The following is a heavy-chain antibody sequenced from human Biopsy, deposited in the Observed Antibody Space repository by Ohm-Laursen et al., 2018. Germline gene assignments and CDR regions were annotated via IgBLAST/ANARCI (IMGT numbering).Heavy chain of an antibody. D-gene: IGHD2/OR15-2a*01. CDR3: ARATNSTGWPYYYFYGMDV. V-gene: IGHV4-59*01. CDR2: IYYSGST. Sequence: GTLSLTCAVSGGSISSDYWSWIRQTPGKGLEWIGYIYYSGSTNYNPSLKSRVTISVDTSKNQFSLRLNSVTAADAAVYYCARATNSTGWPYYYFYGMDVWGQGTTVTVSS. J-gene: IGHJ6*02. CDR1: GGSISSDY.